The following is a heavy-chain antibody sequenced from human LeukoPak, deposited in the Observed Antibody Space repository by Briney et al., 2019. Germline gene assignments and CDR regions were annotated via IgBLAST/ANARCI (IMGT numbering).Heavy chain of an antibody. CDR1: GFTFRNVW. Sequence: GGSLTLSCAASGFTFRNVWMSWVRQVPGRGLEWIGRIKGRTDGGTADYAAPVKGRFTISRDDLEKSLYLQMNGLKSEDTAVYYCTTDDILTGYPRGYYYYGMDVWGQGTTVTVSS. CDR2: IKGRTDGGTA. CDR3: TTDDILTGYPRGYYYYGMDV. V-gene: IGHV3-15*01. D-gene: IGHD3-9*01. J-gene: IGHJ6*02.